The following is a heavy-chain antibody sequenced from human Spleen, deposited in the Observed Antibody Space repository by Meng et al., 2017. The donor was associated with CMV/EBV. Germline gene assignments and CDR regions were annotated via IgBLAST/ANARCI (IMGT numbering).Heavy chain of an antibody. V-gene: IGHV3-33*06. CDR3: AKESSYGSGMYYFDY. CDR1: GFTFSSYG. J-gene: IGHJ4*02. Sequence: AASGFTFSSYGMHWVRQAPGKGLEWVAVIWYDGSNKYYADSVKGRFTISRDNSKNTLYLQMNSLRAEDTAVYYCAKESSYGSGMYYFDYWGQGTLVTVS. CDR2: IWYDGSNK. D-gene: IGHD3-10*01.